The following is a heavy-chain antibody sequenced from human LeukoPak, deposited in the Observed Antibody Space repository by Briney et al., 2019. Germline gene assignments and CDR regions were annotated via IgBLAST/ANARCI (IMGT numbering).Heavy chain of an antibody. CDR1: GYTFTGYY. V-gene: IGHV1-2*04. CDR3: ARGMFDNSGHYYYFYYALDV. Sequence: ASVKVSCKASGYTFTGYYMHWVRQAPGQGLEWMGWINPNSGGTNYAQKFQGWVTMTRDTSTNTAYMELRGLRSEDTAVYFCARGMFDNSGHYYYFYYALDVWGQGTTVTVSS. D-gene: IGHD3-22*01. CDR2: INPNSGGT. J-gene: IGHJ6*02.